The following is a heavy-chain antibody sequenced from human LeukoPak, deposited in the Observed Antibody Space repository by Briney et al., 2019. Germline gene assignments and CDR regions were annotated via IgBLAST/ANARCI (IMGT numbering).Heavy chain of an antibody. J-gene: IGHJ5*02. D-gene: IGHD7-27*01. Sequence: SETLSLTCTVSGDSVSSSSYYWGWIRQPPGKGLEWIGSISYSGTNYNNPSLKSRVSISIDASKNQFSVKLTSVTAADTAMYYCASLGTLRSWGQGTLVTVSS. CDR2: ISYSGTN. CDR3: ASLGTLRS. CDR1: GDSVSSSSYY. V-gene: IGHV4-39*01.